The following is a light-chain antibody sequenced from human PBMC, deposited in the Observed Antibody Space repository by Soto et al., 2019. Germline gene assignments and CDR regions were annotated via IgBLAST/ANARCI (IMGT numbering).Light chain of an antibody. CDR2: SNN. CDR1: SSNIGSNT. CDR3: AAWDDRLNWV. V-gene: IGLV1-44*01. J-gene: IGLJ3*02. Sequence: QPVLTQPPSASGTPGQRVTISCSGSSSNIGSNTVNWYQQLPGTAPKLLIYSNNQRPSGVPDRFSGSKSGTSASLAISGLQSEDEADYYCAAWDDRLNWVFGGGTKLTVL.